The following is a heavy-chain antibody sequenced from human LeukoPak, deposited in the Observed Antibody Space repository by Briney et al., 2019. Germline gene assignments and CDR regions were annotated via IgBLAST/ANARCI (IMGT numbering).Heavy chain of an antibody. Sequence: ASVKVSCKASGYTFTGYYMHWVRQAPGQGLEWMGWINPNSGGTNYAQKFQGRVTMTRDTSISTAYMELSRLRSDDTAVYYCARDRKAAAESGFDPWGQGTLVTVSS. J-gene: IGHJ5*02. D-gene: IGHD6-13*01. CDR3: ARDRKAAAESGFDP. V-gene: IGHV1-2*02. CDR1: GYTFTGYY. CDR2: INPNSGGT.